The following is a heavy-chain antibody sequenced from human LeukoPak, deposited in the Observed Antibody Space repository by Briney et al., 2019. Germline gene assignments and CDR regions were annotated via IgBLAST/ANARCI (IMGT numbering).Heavy chain of an antibody. CDR3: ARAGHCSGGRCYYFDY. D-gene: IGHD2-15*01. V-gene: IGHV4-59*01. Sequence: SETLSLTCTVSGGSISSYYWSWIRQPPGKGLEWIGYIYYSGSTNYKPSLKSRVTISVDTSKNQFSLKLSSVTAADTAVYYCARAGHCSGGRCYYFDYWGQGTLVTVSS. CDR1: GGSISSYY. J-gene: IGHJ4*02. CDR2: IYYSGST.